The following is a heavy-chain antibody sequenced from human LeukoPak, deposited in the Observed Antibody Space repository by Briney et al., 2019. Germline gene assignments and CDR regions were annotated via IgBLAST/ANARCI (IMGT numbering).Heavy chain of an antibody. CDR1: GYTFTGYY. CDR2: INPNSGGT. CDR3: ATSRFLEWFFDY. J-gene: IGHJ4*02. V-gene: IGHV1-2*02. Sequence: ASVKVSCKASGYTFTGYYMHWVRQAPGQGLEWMGWINPNSGGTNYAQKFQGRVTMTEDTSTDTAYMELSSLRSEDTAVYYCATSRFLEWFFDYWGQGTLVTVSS. D-gene: IGHD3-3*01.